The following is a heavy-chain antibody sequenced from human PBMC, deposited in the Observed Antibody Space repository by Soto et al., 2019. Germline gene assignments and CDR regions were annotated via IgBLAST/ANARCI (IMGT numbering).Heavy chain of an antibody. D-gene: IGHD5-12*01. CDR1: GYIFVNYG. CDR2: ISPYTGNT. J-gene: IGHJ6*02. V-gene: IGHV1-18*01. Sequence: QVQLVQSGDEVKKPGASVKVSCKASGYIFVNYGIAWVRQAPGQGLEWMGWISPYTGNTHSATKVQGRLTMTTEPSTSIACMDMGCLTSDDTAVYYGGMVDNFFPPTPLGVMVQGAMVTVSS. CDR3: GMVDNFFPPTPLGV.